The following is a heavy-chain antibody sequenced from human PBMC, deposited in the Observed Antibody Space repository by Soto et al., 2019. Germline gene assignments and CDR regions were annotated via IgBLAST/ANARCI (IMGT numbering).Heavy chain of an antibody. J-gene: IGHJ4*02. CDR3: ARHYDCSGGSCYGWGSSYFDY. CDR1: GGSISSSSYY. V-gene: IGHV4-39*01. D-gene: IGHD2-15*01. Sequence: SETLSLTCTVSGGSISSSSYYWGWIRQPPGKGLEWIGSIYYSGSTYYNPSLKSRVTISVGTSKNQFSLKLSSVTAADTAVYYCARHYDCSGGSCYGWGSSYFDYWGQGTLVTVSS. CDR2: IYYSGST.